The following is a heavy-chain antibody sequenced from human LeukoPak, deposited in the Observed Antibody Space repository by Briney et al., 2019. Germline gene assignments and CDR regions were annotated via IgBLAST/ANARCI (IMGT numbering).Heavy chain of an antibody. J-gene: IGHJ4*02. V-gene: IGHV4-34*01. CDR3: ASTDIVATRGYY. D-gene: IGHD5-12*01. CDR2: INHSGST. Sequence: SETLSLTCAVYGGSFSGYYWSWIRQPPGKGLEWIGEINHSGSTNYNPSLKSRVTISVDTSKNQFSLKLSSVTAADTAVYYCASTDIVATRGYYWGQGTLVTVSS. CDR1: GGSFSGYY.